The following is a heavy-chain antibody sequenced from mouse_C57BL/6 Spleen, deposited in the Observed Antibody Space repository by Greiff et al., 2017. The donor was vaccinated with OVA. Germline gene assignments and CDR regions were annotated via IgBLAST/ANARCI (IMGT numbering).Heavy chain of an antibody. CDR1: GYTFTSYW. CDR3: ASRYYGSSYEVPY. V-gene: IGHV1-64*01. J-gene: IGHJ3*01. D-gene: IGHD1-1*01. CDR2: IHPNSGST. Sequence: QVQLQQPGAELVKPGASVKLSCKASGYTFTSYWMHWVKQRPGQGLEWIGMIHPNSGSTNYNEKFKSKGTLTVDKASSTAYMQLSSLTSEDSAVYYCASRYYGSSYEVPYGGQGTLVTVSA.